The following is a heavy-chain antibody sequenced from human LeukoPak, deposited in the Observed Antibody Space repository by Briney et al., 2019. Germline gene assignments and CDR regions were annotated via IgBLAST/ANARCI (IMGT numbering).Heavy chain of an antibody. CDR2: ISSSSSYI. Sequence: GGSLGLSCAASGFTFSSYSMNWVRQAPGKGLEWVSSISSSSSYIYYADSVKGRFTISRDNAKNSLYLQMNSLRAEDTAVYYCARGLGSYYFDYWGQGTLVTVSS. D-gene: IGHD1-26*01. V-gene: IGHV3-21*01. CDR3: ARGLGSYYFDY. CDR1: GFTFSSYS. J-gene: IGHJ4*02.